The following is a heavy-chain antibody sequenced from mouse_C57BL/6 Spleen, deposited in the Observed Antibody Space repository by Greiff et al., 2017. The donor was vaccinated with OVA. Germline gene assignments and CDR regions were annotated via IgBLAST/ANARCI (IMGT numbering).Heavy chain of an antibody. CDR1: GFTFSDYG. V-gene: IGHV5-17*01. Sequence: VQLKESGGGLVKPGGSLKLSCAASGFTFSDYGMHWVRQAPEKGLEWVAYISSGSSTIYYADTVKGRFTISRDNAKNTLFLQMTSLRSEDTAMYYCARNRYYGSSFYAMDYWGQGTSVTVSS. D-gene: IGHD1-1*01. CDR2: ISSGSSTI. J-gene: IGHJ4*01. CDR3: ARNRYYGSSFYAMDY.